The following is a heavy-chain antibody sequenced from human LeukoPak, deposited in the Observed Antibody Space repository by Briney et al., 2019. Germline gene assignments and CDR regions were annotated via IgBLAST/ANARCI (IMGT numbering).Heavy chain of an antibody. CDR3: ATERRPIPFDY. CDR2: INAGNGNT. D-gene: IGHD1-1*01. V-gene: IGHV1-3*03. CDR1: GYTFTSYA. J-gene: IGHJ4*02. Sequence: ASVKVSCKASGYTFTSYAMHWVRQAPGQRLEWMGWINAGNGNTKYSQEFQGRVTITRDTSTDTAYMELSSLRSEDTAVYYCATERRPIPFDYWGQGTLVTVSS.